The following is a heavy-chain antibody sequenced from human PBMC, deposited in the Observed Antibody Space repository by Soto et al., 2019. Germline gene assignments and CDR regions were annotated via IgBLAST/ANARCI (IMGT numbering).Heavy chain of an antibody. CDR1: GDSVSSTSAA. J-gene: IGHJ4*02. V-gene: IGHV6-1*01. CDR3: ARDPGRTAAGFHY. D-gene: IGHD6-13*01. Sequence: QVQLQQSGPGLVKPSQTLSLTCVISGDSVSSTSAAWNWLRQSPSRGLEWLGRTYYRSKWYNEYAVSVKSRITINPDTSKNQFSLQLDSVTPEDTAVYHCARDPGRTAAGFHYWGQGALVTVSS. CDR2: TYYRSKWYN.